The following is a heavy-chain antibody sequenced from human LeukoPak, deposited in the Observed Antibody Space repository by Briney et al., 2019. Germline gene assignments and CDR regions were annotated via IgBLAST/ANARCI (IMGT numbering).Heavy chain of an antibody. V-gene: IGHV1-2*02. Sequence: ASVKVSCKASGYTFTGYYMHWVRQAPGQGLEWMGWINPNSGGTNYAQKFQGRVTMTRDTSISTAYMELSRLRSDDTAVYYCARVLRRGRDGYNNGYWGQGTLVTVSS. D-gene: IGHD5-24*01. CDR2: INPNSGGT. J-gene: IGHJ4*02. CDR1: GYTFTGYY. CDR3: ARVLRRGRDGYNNGY.